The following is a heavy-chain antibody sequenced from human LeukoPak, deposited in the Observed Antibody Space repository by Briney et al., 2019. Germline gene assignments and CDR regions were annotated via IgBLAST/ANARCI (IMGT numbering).Heavy chain of an antibody. V-gene: IGHV4-59*07. CDR1: GGSISSYY. CDR2: IYYSGTT. J-gene: IGHJ4*02. Sequence: SDTLSLTCAVSGGSISSYYWNGVRQPPGKGLEWIGYIYYSGTTNYQPSLKSRVTISVDTSKNQFSLKVSSVTDADTAVYFCARGGLVSAGTLDYWGQGTLVTVSS. CDR3: ARGGLVSAGTLDY. D-gene: IGHD6-13*01.